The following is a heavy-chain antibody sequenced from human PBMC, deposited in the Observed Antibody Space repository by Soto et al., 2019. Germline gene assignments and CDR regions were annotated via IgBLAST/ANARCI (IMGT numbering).Heavy chain of an antibody. CDR1: GFTFSSYG. J-gene: IGHJ4*02. D-gene: IGHD3-3*01. V-gene: IGHV3-30*18. CDR2: ISYDGSNK. Sequence: QVQLVESGGGVVQPGRSLRLSCAASGFTFSSYGMHWVRQAPGKGLEWVAVISYDGSNKYYADSVKGRFTISRDNSKNTLYLQMNSLRAEDTAVYYCAKDWFPLMPYDFWSGYYPPDYWGQGTLVTVSS. CDR3: AKDWFPLMPYDFWSGYYPPDY.